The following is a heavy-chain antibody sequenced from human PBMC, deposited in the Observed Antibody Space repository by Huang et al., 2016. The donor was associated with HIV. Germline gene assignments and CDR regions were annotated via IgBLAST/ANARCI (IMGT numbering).Heavy chain of an antibody. CDR1: GFAFSQYA. D-gene: IGHD2-8*01. V-gene: IGHV3-9*01. J-gene: IGHJ4*02. CDR2: FGGNSGDS. Sequence: VQLVESGGGLVQPGWSLRLSCAASGFAFSQYAVNWVRQSPGKGRGGVLGFGGNSGDSAYAASVRVRFVISRDNAKKSLYLKMNGLRLEDTALYFCVIMDDYFDYWGQGVLVGVSS. CDR3: VIMDDYFDY.